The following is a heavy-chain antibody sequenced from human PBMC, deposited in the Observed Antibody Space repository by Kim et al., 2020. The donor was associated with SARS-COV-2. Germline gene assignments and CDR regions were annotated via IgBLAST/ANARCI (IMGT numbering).Heavy chain of an antibody. Sequence: ASVKVSCKASGYTFTSYGISWVRQAPGQVLEWMGWISAYNGNTNYAQKLQDRVTMTTDTSTSTAYMELRSLRSDDTAVYYCARDGVVVPAATHGPYYYYYGMDVWGQGTPVTVSS. CDR3: ARDGVVVPAATHGPYYYYYGMDV. D-gene: IGHD2-2*01. J-gene: IGHJ6*02. CDR1: GYTFTSYG. V-gene: IGHV1-18*01. CDR2: ISAYNGNT.